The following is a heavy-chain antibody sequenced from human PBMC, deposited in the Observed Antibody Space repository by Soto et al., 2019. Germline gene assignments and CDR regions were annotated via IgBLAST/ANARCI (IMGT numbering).Heavy chain of an antibody. CDR1: GGTFSSYA. V-gene: IGHV1-69*01. D-gene: IGHD1-26*01. CDR3: ARAVWALAKWEAPGMDV. CDR2: IIPIFGTA. J-gene: IGHJ6*02. Sequence: QVQLVQSGAEVKKPGSSVKVSCKASGGTFSSYAISWVRQAPGQGLEWMGGIIPIFGTANYAQKFQGRVTITADESTSTAYMALSSLRSEDKAVYYCARAVWALAKWEAPGMDVWGQGTKVTVSS.